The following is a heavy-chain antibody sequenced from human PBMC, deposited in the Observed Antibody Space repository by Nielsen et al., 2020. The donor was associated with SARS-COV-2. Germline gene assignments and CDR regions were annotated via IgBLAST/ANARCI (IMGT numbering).Heavy chain of an antibody. Sequence: GRSLRLSCAASGFTFSNAWMSWVRQAPGKGLEWVGRIKSKTDGGTTDYAAPVKGRFTISRDDSKNTLYLQMNSLKTEDTAVYYCTLAVITSSEYFQHWGQGTLVTVSS. D-gene: IGHD3-22*01. CDR1: GFTFSNAW. CDR2: IKSKTDGGTT. V-gene: IGHV3-15*01. J-gene: IGHJ1*01. CDR3: TLAVITSSEYFQH.